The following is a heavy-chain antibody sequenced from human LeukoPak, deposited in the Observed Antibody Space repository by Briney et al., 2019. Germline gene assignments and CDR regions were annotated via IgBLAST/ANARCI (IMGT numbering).Heavy chain of an antibody. J-gene: IGHJ4*02. CDR3: ARDPVEWELLLDY. V-gene: IGHV3-7*01. CDR2: MNIDGSEK. D-gene: IGHD1-26*01. CDR1: GFTFSSYW. Sequence: GGSLRLSCAASGFTFSSYWMGWVRQAPGKRLEWVANMNIDGSEKYYADSAKGRFTISRDNARSSVYLQMNSLRVEDTAVYYCARDPVEWELLLDYWGQGTLVTVSS.